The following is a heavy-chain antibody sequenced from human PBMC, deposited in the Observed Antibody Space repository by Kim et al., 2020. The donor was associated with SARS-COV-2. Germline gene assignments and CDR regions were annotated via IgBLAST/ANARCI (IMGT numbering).Heavy chain of an antibody. CDR2: IYYSGST. CDR1: GGSISSSSYY. CDR3: ARTLVGAKFS. D-gene: IGHD1-26*01. J-gene: IGHJ5*02. Sequence: SETLSLTCTVSGGSISSSSYYWGWIRQPPGKGLEWIGSIYYSGSTYYNPSLKSRVTISVDTSKNQFSLKLSSVTAADTAVYYCARTLVGAKFSWGQGTLVTVSS. V-gene: IGHV4-39*01.